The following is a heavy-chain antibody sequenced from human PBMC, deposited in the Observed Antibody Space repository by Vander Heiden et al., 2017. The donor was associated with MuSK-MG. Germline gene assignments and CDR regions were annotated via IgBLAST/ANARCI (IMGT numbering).Heavy chain of an antibody. CDR2: IYYSGST. D-gene: IGHD2-2*01. V-gene: IGHV4-59*08. Sequence: QVQLQESRPGLVKPSETLSLTCTVSGGPISSFYWAWIRQPPGKGLEWIGYIYYSGSTNYNPSLKSRVTISVDTSKNQFSLKLNSVTAADTAVYYCARLYCSSTSCFDYWGQGTLVTVSS. CDR3: ARLYCSSTSCFDY. J-gene: IGHJ4*02. CDR1: GGPISSFY.